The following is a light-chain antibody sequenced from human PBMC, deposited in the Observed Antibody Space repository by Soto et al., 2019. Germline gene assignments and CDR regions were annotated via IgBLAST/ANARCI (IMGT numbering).Light chain of an antibody. J-gene: IGLJ2*01. V-gene: IGLV1-51*01. CDR1: TSNIENNY. CDR3: ETWDVSLSAVV. CDR2: DNN. Sequence: QSVLTQPLSVSAAPGQMVTISCSGSTSNIENNYVSWYQQLPGTAPKLLIYDNNRRPSGIPDRFSGSKSGTSATLGITGLQTGDEADYCCETWDVSLSAVVFGGGTKLTVL.